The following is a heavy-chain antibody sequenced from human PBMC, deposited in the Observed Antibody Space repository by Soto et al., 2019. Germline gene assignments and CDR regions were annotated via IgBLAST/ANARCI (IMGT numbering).Heavy chain of an antibody. D-gene: IGHD3-10*01. Sequence: QVQLQESGPGLVKPSQTLSLTCTVSGGSISSGDYYWSWIRQPPGKGLEWIGFIYYSGSTSYNPSHKSRVTISVDTSKTQFSLKLSSVTAADTAVYYCARWWFGEFFDYWGQGTLVTVSS. CDR1: GGSISSGDYY. CDR2: IYYSGST. V-gene: IGHV4-30-4*01. CDR3: ARWWFGEFFDY. J-gene: IGHJ4*02.